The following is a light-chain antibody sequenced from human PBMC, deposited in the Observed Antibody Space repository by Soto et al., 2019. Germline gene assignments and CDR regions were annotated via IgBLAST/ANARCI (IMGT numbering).Light chain of an antibody. Sequence: SYELTQPPSVSVAPGQTARISCGGDDIATKSVHWSQQKPGQAPVLVVYDDNDQPSGIPERLSGSNSGDTATLTISRVEAGDEADYYCQVWDSSSGHYVFGRGTKVTVX. V-gene: IGLV3-21*02. CDR1: DIATKS. J-gene: IGLJ1*01. CDR2: DDN. CDR3: QVWDSSSGHYV.